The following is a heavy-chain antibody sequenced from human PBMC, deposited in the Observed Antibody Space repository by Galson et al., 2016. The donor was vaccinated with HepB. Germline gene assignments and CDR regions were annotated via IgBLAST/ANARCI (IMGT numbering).Heavy chain of an antibody. CDR2: ISYDGSNK. CDR1: GFIFSTYG. Sequence: SLRLSCAASGFIFSTYGMHWVRQAPGKGLEWVAVISYDGSNKYYADSVKGRFTISRDNFKNTVYLQMNTLRGEDTAVYYCARDGDGYGYQPTFMPEDHWGQGTPVTVSS. CDR3: ARDGDGYGYQPTFMPEDH. J-gene: IGHJ4*02. V-gene: IGHV3-30*19. D-gene: IGHD5-18*01.